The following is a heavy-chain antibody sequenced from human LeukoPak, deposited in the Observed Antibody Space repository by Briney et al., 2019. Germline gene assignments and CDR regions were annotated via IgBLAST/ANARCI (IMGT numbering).Heavy chain of an antibody. CDR2: ISAYNGNT. V-gene: IGHV1-18*01. Sequence: ASVKVSCKASGYTFTSYGISWVRQAHGQGLEWMGWISAYNGNTNYAQKLQGRVTMTTDTSTSTAYMELRSLRSDDTAVYYCARVQGVAVAGLNWFDPWGQGTLVTVSS. CDR3: ARVQGVAVAGLNWFDP. D-gene: IGHD6-19*01. CDR1: GYTFTSYG. J-gene: IGHJ5*02.